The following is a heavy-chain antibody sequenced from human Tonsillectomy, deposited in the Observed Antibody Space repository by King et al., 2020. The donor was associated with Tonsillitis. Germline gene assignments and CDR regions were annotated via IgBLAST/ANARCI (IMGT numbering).Heavy chain of an antibody. Sequence: VQLVESGGGLVKAGGSLRLSCAASRFTFSDYYMAWIRQAPGKGLEWISYISSTGSFTYYADSLRGRFTVSRDNAQNSLYLQVNSLRAEDTAVYYCAKKGASRLDYWGQGTLVSVSS. CDR1: RFTFSDYY. CDR2: ISSTGSFT. CDR3: AKKGASRLDY. V-gene: IGHV3-11*01. D-gene: IGHD3-16*01. J-gene: IGHJ4*02.